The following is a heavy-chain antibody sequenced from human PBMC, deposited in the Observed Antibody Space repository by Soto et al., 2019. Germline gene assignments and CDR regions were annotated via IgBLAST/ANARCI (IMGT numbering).Heavy chain of an antibody. Sequence: QVQLVQSGAEVKKPGSSVKVSCKASGGTFSSYAISWVRQAPGQGLEWMGGIIPIFGTANYAQTFQGRVTITADESTSTDYMELSSRRSEDTAVYYCAREGEDSSGSRGDYWGQGTLVTVSS. V-gene: IGHV1-69*01. D-gene: IGHD3-22*01. J-gene: IGHJ4*02. CDR3: AREGEDSSGSRGDY. CDR2: IIPIFGTA. CDR1: GGTFSSYA.